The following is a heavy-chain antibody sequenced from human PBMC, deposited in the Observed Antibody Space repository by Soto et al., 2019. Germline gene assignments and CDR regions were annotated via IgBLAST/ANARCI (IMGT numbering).Heavy chain of an antibody. CDR2: FDPEDGET. Sequence: ASVKVSCKVSGYTLTELSMHWVRQAPGKGLEWMGGFDPEDGETIYAQKFQGRVTMTEDTSTDTAYMELRSLRSDDTAVYYCARDCPVPPATPNNWFDPWGQGTLVTVSS. V-gene: IGHV1-24*01. D-gene: IGHD2-2*02. J-gene: IGHJ5*02. CDR1: GYTLTELS. CDR3: ARDCPVPPATPNNWFDP.